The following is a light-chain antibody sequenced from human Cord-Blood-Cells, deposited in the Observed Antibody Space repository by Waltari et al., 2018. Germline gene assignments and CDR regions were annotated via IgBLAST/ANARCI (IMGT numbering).Light chain of an antibody. CDR2: AAS. CDR1: QSISSY. CDR3: QQSYSTPPT. Sequence: DIQMTQSPSSLSASVVDRVTITCRASQSISSYLNWYQQKPGKAPKLLIYAASSLQSGVPSRFSGSGSGTDFTLTISSLQPEDFATYYCQQSYSTPPTFGQGTKVEMK. V-gene: IGKV1-39*01. J-gene: IGKJ1*01.